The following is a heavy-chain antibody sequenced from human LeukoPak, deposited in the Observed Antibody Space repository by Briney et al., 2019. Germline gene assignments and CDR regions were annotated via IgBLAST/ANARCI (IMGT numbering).Heavy chain of an antibody. CDR1: GFTFSSYE. Sequence: NPGGSLRLPCAASGFTFSSYEMNWVRQAPGKGLEWVSSISSSSSYIYYADSVKGRFTISRDNAKNSLYLQMNSLRAEDTAVYYCARGSPCSGGSCYSPDAFDIWGQGTMVTVSS. CDR2: ISSSSSYI. CDR3: ARGSPCSGGSCYSPDAFDI. V-gene: IGHV3-21*01. D-gene: IGHD2-15*01. J-gene: IGHJ3*02.